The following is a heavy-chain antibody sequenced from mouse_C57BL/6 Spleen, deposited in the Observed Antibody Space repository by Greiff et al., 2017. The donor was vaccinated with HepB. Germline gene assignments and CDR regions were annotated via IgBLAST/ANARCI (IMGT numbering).Heavy chain of an antibody. CDR3: TREQGAYYYGSREGYFDV. CDR2: IDPETGGT. J-gene: IGHJ1*03. D-gene: IGHD1-1*01. Sequence: QVQLQQSGAELVRPGASVTLSCKASGYTFTDYEMHWVKQTPVHGLEWIGAIDPETGGTAYNQKFKGKAILTADKSSSTAYMELRSLTSEDSAVYYCTREQGAYYYGSREGYFDVWGTGTTVTVSS. CDR1: GYTFTDYE. V-gene: IGHV1-15*01.